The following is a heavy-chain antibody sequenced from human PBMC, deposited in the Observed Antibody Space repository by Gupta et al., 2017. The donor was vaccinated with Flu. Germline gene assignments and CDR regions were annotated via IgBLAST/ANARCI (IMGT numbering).Heavy chain of an antibody. Sequence: EVQLVESGGGLVKPGGSLRLSCAASGFTFSSYSMNWVRQAPGKGLEWVSSISSSSSYIYYADSVKGRFTISRDNTKNSLYLQMNSLRAEDTAVYYCARDSSLSIVGAIHDAFDIWGQGTMVTVSS. CDR3: ARDSSLSIVGAIHDAFDI. CDR2: ISSSSSYI. V-gene: IGHV3-21*01. D-gene: IGHD1-26*01. CDR1: GFTFSSYS. J-gene: IGHJ3*02.